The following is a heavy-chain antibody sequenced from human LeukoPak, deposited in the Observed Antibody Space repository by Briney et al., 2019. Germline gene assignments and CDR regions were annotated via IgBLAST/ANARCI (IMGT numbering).Heavy chain of an antibody. D-gene: IGHD4-17*01. Sequence: GGSLRLSCAASGFTFSHYWMYWVRQAPGKGLEWVSAISGSGGSTYYADSVKGRFTISRDNSKNTLYLQMNSLRAEDTAVYYCAKDSVDYGESVYYFDYWGQGTLVTVSS. CDR2: ISGSGGST. V-gene: IGHV3-23*01. CDR3: AKDSVDYGESVYYFDY. CDR1: GFTFSHYW. J-gene: IGHJ4*02.